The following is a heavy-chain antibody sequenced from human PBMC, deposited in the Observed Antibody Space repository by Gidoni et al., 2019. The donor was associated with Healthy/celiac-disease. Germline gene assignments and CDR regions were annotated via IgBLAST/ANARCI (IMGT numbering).Heavy chain of an antibody. CDR2: INPGGSST. CDR1: GYTFTSYY. J-gene: IGHJ4*02. CDR3: ARGSGGSAFGAFDY. Sequence: VSCKASGYTFTSYYIHWVRQAPGQGPEWMGIINPGGSSTSYAQKFQGRVTMTRDKSTSTVYMELSSLRSEDTALYYCARGSGGSAFGAFDYWGQGTLVTVSS. D-gene: IGHD2-15*01. V-gene: IGHV1-46*01.